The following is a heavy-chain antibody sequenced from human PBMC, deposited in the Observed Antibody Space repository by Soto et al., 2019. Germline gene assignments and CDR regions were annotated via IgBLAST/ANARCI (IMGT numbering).Heavy chain of an antibody. Sequence: QVQLVQSGAEVKKPGSSVKVSCKASGGTFSSYAISWVRQAPGQGLEWMGGIIPIFGTANYAQKFQGRVTINADESTITAYMELSSLRSEDTDVYYCARDRPYDDSSGYPGGDDFDIWGQGTMVTVSS. J-gene: IGHJ3*02. CDR2: IIPIFGTA. CDR3: ARDRPYDDSSGYPGGDDFDI. D-gene: IGHD3-22*01. V-gene: IGHV1-69*01. CDR1: GGTFSSYA.